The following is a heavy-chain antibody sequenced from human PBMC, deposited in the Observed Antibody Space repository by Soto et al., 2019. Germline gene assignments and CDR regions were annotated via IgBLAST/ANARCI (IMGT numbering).Heavy chain of an antibody. J-gene: IGHJ4*02. Sequence: SETLSLTWTVSGDSVTHYFWSWMRQPPGKGLEWIGHMYHGGRTNYSPSLKSRVTMSLDSSRNQFSLNLSSVTAADTAVYFCARDPGYCTNGVCPIFDFWGQGLLVT. CDR1: GDSVTHYF. CDR2: MYHGGRT. CDR3: ARDPGYCTNGVCPIFDF. D-gene: IGHD2-8*01. V-gene: IGHV4-59*02.